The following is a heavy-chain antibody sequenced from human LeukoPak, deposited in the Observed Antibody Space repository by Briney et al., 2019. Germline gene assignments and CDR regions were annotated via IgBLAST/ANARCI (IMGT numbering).Heavy chain of an antibody. CDR2: VRSKAYDGTT. D-gene: IGHD3-3*01. V-gene: IGHV3-49*04. J-gene: IGHJ5*02. CDR1: GFTFGDYA. CDR3: SRDYYDFSSGSNWLDP. Sequence: GGSLRLSCTASGFTFGDYAMSWVRQAPGKGLEWVGFVRSKAYDGTTEYATSVRGRFTISRDDSKSIVYLQMNNLKTEDTALYFCSRDYYDFSSGSNWLDPWGQGTLVTVSS.